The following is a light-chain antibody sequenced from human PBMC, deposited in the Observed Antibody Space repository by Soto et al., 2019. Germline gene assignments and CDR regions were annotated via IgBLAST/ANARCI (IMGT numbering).Light chain of an antibody. J-gene: IGLJ2*01. V-gene: IGLV3-21*04. CDR3: QVWDSSSDHP. Sequence: SYELTQPPSVSVAPGKTARITCGGNNIGSKSVHWYQQKPGQAPVLVIYYDSDRPSGIPERFSGSNSGNTATLTISRVEAGDEADHYCQVWDSSSDHPFGGGTQLTVL. CDR2: YDS. CDR1: NIGSKS.